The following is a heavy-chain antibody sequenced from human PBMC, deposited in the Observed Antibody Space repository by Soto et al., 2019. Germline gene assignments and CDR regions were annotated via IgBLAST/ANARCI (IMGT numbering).Heavy chain of an antibody. V-gene: IGHV1-69*01. Sequence: QEQLVQSGAEVRKPGSSVKVSCKASRDAFSNYAFNWVRQAPGQGLDWMGCIIPIFGSRNYAENFQGRVTITADESTSTAYMELRSLRFEDTAVYYCARGETYLGVWGQGTTVTVSS. CDR2: IIPIFGSR. D-gene: IGHD3-16*01. CDR3: ARGETYLGV. J-gene: IGHJ6*02. CDR1: RDAFSNYA.